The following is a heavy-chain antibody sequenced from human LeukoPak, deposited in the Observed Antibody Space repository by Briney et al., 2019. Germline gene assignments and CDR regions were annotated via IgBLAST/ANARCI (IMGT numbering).Heavy chain of an antibody. CDR1: GGSFSGYY. Sequence: SETLSLTCAVYGGSFSGYYWSWIRQPPGKGQEWIGYIYYSGSTNYNPPLKSGVTISVDKSKKQLSLKLSCLTAAEAAVDYCSRHIPRGATLSGGSGYPVYIVYWGQGTLVTVSS. CDR3: SRHIPRGATLSGGSGYPVYIVY. J-gene: IGHJ4*02. V-gene: IGHV4-59*08. D-gene: IGHD3-3*01. CDR2: IYYSGST.